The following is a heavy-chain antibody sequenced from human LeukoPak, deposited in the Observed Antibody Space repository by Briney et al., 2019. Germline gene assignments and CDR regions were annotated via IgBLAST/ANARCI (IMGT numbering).Heavy chain of an antibody. CDR2: SYYTGVT. Sequence: PETLSLTCTVSGASFTTYYWSWIRQPPGKGLEWIGYSYYTGVTNYNPSLNSRVTISVDTSKRQFSLKLSSVTAADTAVYYCASTFSYGYFDFWGQGTLVTVSS. V-gene: IGHV4-59*01. CDR3: ASTFSYGYFDF. J-gene: IGHJ4*02. D-gene: IGHD3-16*01. CDR1: GASFTTYY.